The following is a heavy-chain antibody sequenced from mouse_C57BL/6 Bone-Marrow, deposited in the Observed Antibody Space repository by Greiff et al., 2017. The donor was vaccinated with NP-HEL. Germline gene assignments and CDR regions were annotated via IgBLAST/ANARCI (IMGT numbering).Heavy chain of an antibody. D-gene: IGHD2-14*01. Sequence: DVQLVESGGGLVKPGGFLKLSCAASGFTFSDYGMHWVRQAPEKGLEWVAYISSGSSTIYYADTVKGRFTISRDKAKNTLFLQMTSLRSEDTAMYYCARGNYRDYWGQGTTLTVSS. CDR3: ARGNYRDY. V-gene: IGHV5-17*01. J-gene: IGHJ2*01. CDR1: GFTFSDYG. CDR2: ISSGSSTI.